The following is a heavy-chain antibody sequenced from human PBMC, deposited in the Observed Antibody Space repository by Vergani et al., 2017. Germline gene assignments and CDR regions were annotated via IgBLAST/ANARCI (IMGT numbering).Heavy chain of an antibody. Sequence: QVQLVQSGAEVKKPGASVKFSCKASGSPFTDYFMHWVRQAPGQSLEWMGWINPNSGGTNYAQKFQGRVTMTRDTSSSTAYMELSNLRADDTAVYYCARVGNSSSRDYFDYWGQGTLVTVSS. CDR1: GSPFTDYF. CDR2: INPNSGGT. V-gene: IGHV1-2*02. D-gene: IGHD6-13*01. J-gene: IGHJ4*02. CDR3: ARVGNSSSRDYFDY.